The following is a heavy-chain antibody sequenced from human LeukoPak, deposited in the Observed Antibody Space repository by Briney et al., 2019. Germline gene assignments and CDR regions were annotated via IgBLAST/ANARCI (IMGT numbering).Heavy chain of an antibody. J-gene: IGHJ4*02. CDR2: ISGSGGST. CDR1: GFTFSSYV. V-gene: IGHV3-23*01. CDR3: ARSGRTGYSYGYDNY. D-gene: IGHD5-18*01. Sequence: GGSLRLSCAASGFTFSSYVMSWVRQAPGKGLEWVSVISGSGGSTYYASSVKGRFTTSRDNSKNTLSLQMNSLRAENTAVYYCARSGRTGYSYGYDNYWGRGTLVTVSS.